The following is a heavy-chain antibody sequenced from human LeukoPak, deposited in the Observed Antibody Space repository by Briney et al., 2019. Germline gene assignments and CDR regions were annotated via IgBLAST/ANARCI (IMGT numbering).Heavy chain of an antibody. CDR2: IYYSGST. CDR1: GGSISSGDYY. CDR3: ARVEGGSGWYYFDY. Sequence: SETLSLTCTVSGGSISSGDYYWGWIRQPPGTGLEWIGYIYYSGSTYYNPSLKSRVTISVDTSKNQFSLKLSSVTAADTAVYYCARVEGGSGWYYFDYWGQGTLVTVSS. D-gene: IGHD6-19*01. V-gene: IGHV4-30-4*01. J-gene: IGHJ4*02.